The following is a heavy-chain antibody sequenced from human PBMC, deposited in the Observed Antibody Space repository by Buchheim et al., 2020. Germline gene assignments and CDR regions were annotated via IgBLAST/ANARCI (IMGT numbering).Heavy chain of an antibody. CDR1: GFTFSSYG. V-gene: IGHV3-30*18. CDR3: AKDQNYYDSSGYFIGY. Sequence: QVQLVESGGGVVQPGRSLRLSCAASGFTFSSYGMHWVRQAPGKGLEWVAVISYDGSNKYYADSVKGRFTISRDNSKNTLYLQMNSLRAEDTAVYYCAKDQNYYDSSGYFIGYWGQGTL. CDR2: ISYDGSNK. D-gene: IGHD3-22*01. J-gene: IGHJ4*02.